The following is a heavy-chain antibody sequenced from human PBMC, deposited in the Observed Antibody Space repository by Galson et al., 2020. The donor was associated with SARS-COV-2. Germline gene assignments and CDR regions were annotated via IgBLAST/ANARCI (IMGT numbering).Heavy chain of an antibody. Sequence: ASVQVSCNASGYIFTSYGISWVRQPPGQGLEWMGWMSAYNYKTDYAQKVQGRVTITIDTFTSTAYMDLGSLRSDDTAVYYCAGDHDGSCFYEDGMDVWGQGTTVTVSS. J-gene: IGHJ6*02. CDR1: GYIFTSYG. CDR3: AGDHDGSCFYEDGMDV. CDR2: MSAYNYKT. D-gene: IGHD3-16*01. V-gene: IGHV1-18*04.